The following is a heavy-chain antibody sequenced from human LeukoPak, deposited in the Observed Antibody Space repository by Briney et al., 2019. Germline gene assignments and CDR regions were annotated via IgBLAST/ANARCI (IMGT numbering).Heavy chain of an antibody. Sequence: PGGSLRLSCAASGFTVSSNYMSWVRQAPGKGLEWVSVIYSGGSTYFADSVKGRFTISRDNSKNTLYLQMNSLRAEDTAVYYCARSLAWGHYYFDYWGQGTLVTVSS. CDR3: ARSLAWGHYYFDY. V-gene: IGHV3-53*01. CDR2: IYSGGST. CDR1: GFTVSSNY. D-gene: IGHD3-16*01. J-gene: IGHJ4*02.